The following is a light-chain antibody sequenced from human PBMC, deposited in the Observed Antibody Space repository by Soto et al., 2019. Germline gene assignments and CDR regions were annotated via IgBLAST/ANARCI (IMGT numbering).Light chain of an antibody. CDR3: QQSYSTPIT. J-gene: IGKJ5*01. CDR2: TTS. V-gene: IGKV1-39*01. Sequence: DIQMTQSPSSLSASVGDTATITCRPSQSISTYLNWYQQKPGKAPNLLIYTTSSLHSGVPSRFSGSGSGTDFTLTISSLQPEDFATYYCQQSYSTPITFGQGTRLEIK. CDR1: QSISTY.